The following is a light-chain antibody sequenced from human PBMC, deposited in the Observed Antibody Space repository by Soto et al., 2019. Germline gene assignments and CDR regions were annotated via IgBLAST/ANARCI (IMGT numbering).Light chain of an antibody. Sequence: DIVMTQSPDSLAVSLGERATINCKSSQRVLYSSNNKNYLAWYQQKPGQPPKLLIYWASTRESGVPDRFSGSGSGTDFPLTISSLQAEDVAVYHCQQYYITPPTFGQGTKVEIQ. J-gene: IGKJ1*01. CDR2: WAS. CDR3: QQYYITPPT. V-gene: IGKV4-1*01. CDR1: QRVLYSSNNKNY.